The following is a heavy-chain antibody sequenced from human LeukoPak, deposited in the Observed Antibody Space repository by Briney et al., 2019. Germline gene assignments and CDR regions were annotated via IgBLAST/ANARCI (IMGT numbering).Heavy chain of an antibody. CDR3: ARVWSWWPSFDY. Sequence: PSETLSLTCTVSGGSISSGDYYWSWIRQPPGKGLEWIGYIYHSGSTYYNPSLKSRVTISVDTSKNQFSLKLSSVTAADTAVYYCARVWSWWPSFDYWGQGTLVTVSS. J-gene: IGHJ4*02. V-gene: IGHV4-30-4*08. D-gene: IGHD2-21*01. CDR2: IYHSGST. CDR1: GGSISSGDYY.